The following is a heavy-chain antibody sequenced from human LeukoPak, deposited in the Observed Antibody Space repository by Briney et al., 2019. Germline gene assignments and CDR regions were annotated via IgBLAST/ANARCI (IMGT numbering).Heavy chain of an antibody. Sequence: ASVKVSCKTSGYTFSIYGISWVRQAPGQGLEWMGWISAYNGSAVYEQNLQGRFTMTTDTSTSTDYVELRSLRSDDTAVYFCARQADFGALLSPDHWGQGTLVTVST. CDR3: ARQADFGALLSPDH. D-gene: IGHD3-10*01. CDR1: GYTFSIYG. CDR2: ISAYNGSA. V-gene: IGHV1-18*01. J-gene: IGHJ4*02.